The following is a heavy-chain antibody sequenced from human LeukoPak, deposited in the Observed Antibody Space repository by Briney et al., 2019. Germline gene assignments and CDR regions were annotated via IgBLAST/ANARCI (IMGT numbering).Heavy chain of an antibody. D-gene: IGHD5-18*01. CDR2: ISYDGSNK. V-gene: IGHV3-30-3*01. CDR1: GFTFSSYA. CDR3: AREVLYTAMVLDY. J-gene: IGHJ4*02. Sequence: PGGSLRLSCAASGFTFSSYAMHWVRQAPGKGLEWVAVISYDGSNKYYADSVKGRFTISRDNSKNTLYLQMNSLRAEDTAVYYCAREVLYTAMVLDYWGQGTLVTVSS.